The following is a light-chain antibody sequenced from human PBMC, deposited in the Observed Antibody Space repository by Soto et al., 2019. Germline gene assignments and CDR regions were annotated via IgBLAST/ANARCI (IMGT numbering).Light chain of an antibody. CDR1: QIVNSND. CDR2: GAS. CDR3: QKYDGSPYI. Sequence: EIVLTQSPDTLSLSPGERATLSCRASQIVNSNDLAWYQHKPGQAPRLLIYGASSRPGGIPDKFSGSGSGTDFIFPINRLGPEDFAVYSCQKYDGSPYILGRGTKLEI. V-gene: IGKV3-20*01. J-gene: IGKJ2*01.